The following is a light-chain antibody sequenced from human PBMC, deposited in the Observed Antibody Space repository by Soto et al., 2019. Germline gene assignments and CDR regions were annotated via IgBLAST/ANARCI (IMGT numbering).Light chain of an antibody. CDR2: DVS. CDR3: QQYDHWPPAK. V-gene: IGKV3-15*01. J-gene: IGKJ1*01. Sequence: IVMTHSPATLSMSPWERVTLSGRSSQSISSSLAWYQQKRGQAPRLLMYDVSTRATGVPARFSGSGSGTEFTLTISSLQSEDFALYYCQQYDHWPPAKFGQGTKVDIK. CDR1: QSISSS.